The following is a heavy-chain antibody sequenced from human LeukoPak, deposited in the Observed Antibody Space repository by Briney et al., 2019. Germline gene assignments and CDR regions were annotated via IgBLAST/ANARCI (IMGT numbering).Heavy chain of an antibody. CDR3: ARGLQWLGRHYGMDV. J-gene: IGHJ6*02. Sequence: GGSLRLSCAISGFTFRSYWMYWVRQAPGKGLVWVSRINSDGSSATYADSVKGRFTISRDNAKNTLFLQMSSLRAEDTAVYYCARGLQWLGRHYGMDVWGQGTTVTVSS. V-gene: IGHV3-74*01. D-gene: IGHD6-19*01. CDR1: GFTFRSYW. CDR2: INSDGSSA.